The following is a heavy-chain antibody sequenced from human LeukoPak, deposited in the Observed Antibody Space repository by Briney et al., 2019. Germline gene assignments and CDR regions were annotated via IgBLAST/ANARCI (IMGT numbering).Heavy chain of an antibody. CDR2: INHSGST. D-gene: IGHD1-14*01. Sequence: PSETLSLTCAVYGGSFSGYYWSWIRQPPGKGLEWIGEINHSGSTNYNPSLKSRVTISVDTSKNQFSLTLSSVTAADTAVYYCARGLEPPTYYYYYMDVWGKGTTVTVSS. CDR3: ARGLEPPTYYYYYMDV. CDR1: GGSFSGYY. V-gene: IGHV4-34*01. J-gene: IGHJ6*03.